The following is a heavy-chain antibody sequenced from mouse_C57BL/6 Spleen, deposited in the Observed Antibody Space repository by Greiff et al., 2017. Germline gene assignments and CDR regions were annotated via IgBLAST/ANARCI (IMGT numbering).Heavy chain of an antibody. CDR3: ARGRGYYLDY. V-gene: IGHV1-54*01. Sequence: VQLQQSGAELVRPGTSVKVSCKASGYAFTNYLIEWVKQRPGQGLEWIGVINPGSGGTNYNEKFKGKATLTADKSSSTAYMQLSSLTSEDSAVYFCARGRGYYLDYWGQGTTRTVSS. CDR2: INPGSGGT. J-gene: IGHJ2*01. CDR1: GYAFTNYL.